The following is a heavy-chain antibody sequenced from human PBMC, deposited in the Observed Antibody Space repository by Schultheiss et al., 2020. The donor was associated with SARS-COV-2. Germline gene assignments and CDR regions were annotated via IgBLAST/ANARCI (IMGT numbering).Heavy chain of an antibody. Sequence: GGSLRLSCAASGFTFSSYSMNWVRQAPGKGLEWVSAISGSGGSTYYADSVKGRFTISRDNAKNSLYLQMNSLRAEDTAVYYCAKDYRQDYYDSSGYFVSAFDIWGQGTMVTVSS. J-gene: IGHJ3*02. D-gene: IGHD3-22*01. CDR2: ISGSGGST. V-gene: IGHV3-21*04. CDR1: GFTFSSYS. CDR3: AKDYRQDYYDSSGYFVSAFDI.